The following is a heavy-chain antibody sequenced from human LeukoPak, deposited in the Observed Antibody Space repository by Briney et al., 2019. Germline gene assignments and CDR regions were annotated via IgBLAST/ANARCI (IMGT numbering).Heavy chain of an antibody. D-gene: IGHD3-3*01. V-gene: IGHV5-51*01. CDR3: ARQPFPHTYYDFWSGWDWFDP. CDR2: IYPGDSDT. Sequence: GESLKISXKGSGYSFTSYWIGWVRQMPGKGLEWKGIIYPGDSDTIYSPSFQGQVTISADKSISTAYLQWSSLKASDTAMYYCARQPFPHTYYDFWSGWDWFDPWGQGTLVTVSS. J-gene: IGHJ5*02. CDR1: GYSFTSYW.